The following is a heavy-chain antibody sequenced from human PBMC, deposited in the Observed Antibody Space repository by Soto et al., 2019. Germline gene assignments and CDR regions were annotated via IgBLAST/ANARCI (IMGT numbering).Heavy chain of an antibody. D-gene: IGHD3-16*01. CDR1: GYTFTSYG. Sequence: QVQLVQSGAEVKKPGASVKVSCKASGYTFTSYGISWVRQAPGQGLEWMGWINPYNGNTNYAQKLQGRVTMTTDTSTNTACMELRSLRSDDTAGYYCARDWFGIDYWGQGTLVTVSS. V-gene: IGHV1-18*01. CDR2: INPYNGNT. CDR3: ARDWFGIDY. J-gene: IGHJ4*02.